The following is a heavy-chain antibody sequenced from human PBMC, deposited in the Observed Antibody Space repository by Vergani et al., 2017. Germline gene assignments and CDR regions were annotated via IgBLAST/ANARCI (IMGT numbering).Heavy chain of an antibody. CDR3: ARGPPSGIAVAGKDY. CDR1: GGYFSGYY. J-gene: IGHJ4*02. Sequence: QVQLQQWGAGLLKPSETLSRTFDVYGGYFSGYYWSWIRQPPGKGLEWIGEDNHSASTNYNPSLKRRVTISVDTSKNQFSLKLSSVTAADTAVYYCARGPPSGIAVAGKDYWGQGTLVTVSS. V-gene: IGHV4-34*01. CDR2: DNHSAST. D-gene: IGHD6-19*01.